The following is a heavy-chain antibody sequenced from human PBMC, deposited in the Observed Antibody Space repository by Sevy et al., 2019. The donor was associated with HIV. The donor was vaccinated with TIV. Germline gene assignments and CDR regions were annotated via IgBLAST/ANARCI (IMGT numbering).Heavy chain of an antibody. J-gene: IGHJ3*02. CDR1: GSTFDTYS. CDR2: ITPFFGSA. CDR3: ARDRDITFGGGDAFDI. V-gene: IGHV1-69*13. Sequence: ASVKVSCKASGSTFDTYSISWVRQAPGQGPEWMGGITPFFGSANYAQKFQGRLTITADQSPSTAYLELSNLRSEDTAVYYCARDRDITFGGGDAFDIWGHGTMVTVSS. D-gene: IGHD3-16*01.